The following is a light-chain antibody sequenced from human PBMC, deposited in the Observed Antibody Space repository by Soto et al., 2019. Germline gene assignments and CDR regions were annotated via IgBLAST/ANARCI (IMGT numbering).Light chain of an antibody. Sequence: DIQMTQSPSILSVSVGDSVTITFRASQSISNSLAWYQQRPGTAPKLLIYDASTLENGVPSRFSGSGSGTEFTLTISSLQPDDSATYYCQQYSYYRTFGQGTKVAIK. J-gene: IGKJ1*01. CDR3: QQYSYYRT. CDR1: QSISNS. V-gene: IGKV1-5*01. CDR2: DAS.